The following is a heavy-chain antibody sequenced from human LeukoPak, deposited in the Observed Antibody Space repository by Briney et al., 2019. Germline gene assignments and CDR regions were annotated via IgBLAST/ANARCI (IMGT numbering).Heavy chain of an antibody. CDR2: ISSSGSTI. Sequence: GGSLRLSCAASGFTFSSYEMNWVRQAPGKGLEWVSYISSSGSTIYYADSVKGRFTISRDNAKNSLYLQMNSLRAEDTAVYYCAREDCSGGSCHFDYWGQGTLVTVPS. J-gene: IGHJ4*02. CDR3: AREDCSGGSCHFDY. V-gene: IGHV3-48*03. D-gene: IGHD2-15*01. CDR1: GFTFSSYE.